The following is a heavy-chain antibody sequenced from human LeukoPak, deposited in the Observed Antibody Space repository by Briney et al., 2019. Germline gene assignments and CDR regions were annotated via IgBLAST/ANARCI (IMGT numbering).Heavy chain of an antibody. J-gene: IGHJ5*02. CDR3: ARGHVVVPAATSWFDP. D-gene: IGHD2-2*01. CDR2: ISAYNGNT. Sequence: GASVKVSCKASGYTFTSYGISWVRQAPGQGLEWMGWISAYNGNTNYAQKLQGRVTMTTDTSTSTAYMELRSLRSDDTAVYYCARGHVVVPAATSWFDPWGRGTLVTVSS. V-gene: IGHV1-18*01. CDR1: GYTFTSYG.